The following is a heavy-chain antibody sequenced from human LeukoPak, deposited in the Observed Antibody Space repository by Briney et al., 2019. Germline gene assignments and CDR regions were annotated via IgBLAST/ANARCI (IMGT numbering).Heavy chain of an antibody. CDR3: EYFDSSGYYYGRLRY. CDR1: GFTFSSYA. Sequence: SGGSLRLSCAASGFTFSSYAMSWVRQAPGKGLEWVSAISGSGGSTHYADSVKGRFTISRDNSKSTLYLQMNSLRAEDTAVYFCEYFDSSGYYYGRLRYWGQGTPVTVSS. V-gene: IGHV3-23*01. CDR2: ISGSGGST. D-gene: IGHD3-22*01. J-gene: IGHJ4*02.